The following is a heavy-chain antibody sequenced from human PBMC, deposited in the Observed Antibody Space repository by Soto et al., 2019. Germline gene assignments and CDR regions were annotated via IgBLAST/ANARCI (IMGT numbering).Heavy chain of an antibody. CDR2: IYHSGST. CDR3: ARALGYYYGSGSPYYFDY. D-gene: IGHD3-10*01. J-gene: IGHJ4*02. Sequence: QLQLQESGSGLVKPSQTLSLTCAVSGGSISSGGYSWSWIRQPPGKGLEWIGYIYHSGSTYYNPSLKSRVTISVDRSKNQFSRKLSSVTAADTAVYYCARALGYYYGSGSPYYFDYWGQGTLVTVSS. CDR1: GGSISSGGYS. V-gene: IGHV4-30-2*01.